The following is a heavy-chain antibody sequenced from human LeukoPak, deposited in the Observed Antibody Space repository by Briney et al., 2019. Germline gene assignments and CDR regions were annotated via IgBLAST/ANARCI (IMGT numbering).Heavy chain of an antibody. D-gene: IGHD3-22*01. CDR1: GGSLSSGSYY. Sequence: PSETLSLTCTVSGGSLSSGSYYWGRHRQPPGLGREWIGSNYYSGSTYYNPSLKSRVTISVDKSKNQFSLKLSSVTAADTAVYYCAREHDSSGYTAFDIWGQGTMVTVSS. V-gene: IGHV4-39*07. CDR2: NYYSGST. J-gene: IGHJ3*02. CDR3: AREHDSSGYTAFDI.